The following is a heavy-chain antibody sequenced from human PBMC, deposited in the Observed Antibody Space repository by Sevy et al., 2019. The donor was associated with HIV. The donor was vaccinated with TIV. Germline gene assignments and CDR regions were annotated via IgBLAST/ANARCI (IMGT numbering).Heavy chain of an antibody. V-gene: IGHV3-30*18. Sequence: GGSLRLSCAASGFTFSSYGMHWVRQAPGKGLEWVAVISYDGSNKYYADSVKGRFTISRDNSKNTLCLQMNSLRAEDTAVYYCAKNRGYCTNGVCPKYYYYGMDVWGQGTTVTVSS. CDR3: AKNRGYCTNGVCPKYYYYGMDV. D-gene: IGHD2-8*01. CDR2: ISYDGSNK. CDR1: GFTFSSYG. J-gene: IGHJ6*02.